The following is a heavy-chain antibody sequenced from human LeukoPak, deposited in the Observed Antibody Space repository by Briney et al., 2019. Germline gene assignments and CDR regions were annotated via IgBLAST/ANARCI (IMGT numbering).Heavy chain of an antibody. V-gene: IGHV3-7*01. D-gene: IGHD3-16*01. CDR2: IKQDGSEK. CDR1: GFTFSRYW. Sequence: PGGSLRLSCAASGFTFSRYWMNWVRQAPGKGLEWVANIKQDGSEKYYVDSVKGRFTISRDNAKNSLYLQMNSLRAEDTAVYYCARGGPFDYWGQGTLVTVSS. J-gene: IGHJ4*02. CDR3: ARGGPFDY.